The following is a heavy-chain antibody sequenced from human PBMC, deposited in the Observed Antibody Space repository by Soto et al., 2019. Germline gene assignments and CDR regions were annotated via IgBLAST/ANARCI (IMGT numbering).Heavy chain of an antibody. J-gene: IGHJ3*02. D-gene: IGHD5-18*01. CDR1: GFSLSARGEG. CDR2: IYWDDDK. V-gene: IGHV2-5*02. Sequence: QITLKESGPTLVKPTETLTLTCTFSGFSLSARGEGVGWIRQPPGKALEWLAIIYWDDDKRYSPSLRTTFTITKYTSKTQVVLPMTNMDPVDTATYFCAHRPFNSAWHAAYDIWGPGTMVTVSS. CDR3: AHRPFNSAWHAAYDI.